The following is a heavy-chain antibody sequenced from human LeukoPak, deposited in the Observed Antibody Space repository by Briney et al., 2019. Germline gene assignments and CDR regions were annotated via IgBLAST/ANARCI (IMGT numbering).Heavy chain of an antibody. Sequence: PGGSLRLSCAASGFTFSSYSMNWVRQAPGKGLEWVSSISSSSSYIYYADSVKGRFTISRDNAKNSLYLQMNSLRAEDTAVYYCARRALAARIFDYWGQGTLVTVSS. CDR1: GFTFSSYS. J-gene: IGHJ4*02. CDR3: ARRALAARIFDY. CDR2: ISSSSSYI. V-gene: IGHV3-21*01. D-gene: IGHD6-6*01.